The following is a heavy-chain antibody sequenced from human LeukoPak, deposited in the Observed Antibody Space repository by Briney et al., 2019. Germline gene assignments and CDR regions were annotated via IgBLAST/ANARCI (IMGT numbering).Heavy chain of an antibody. CDR3: ARGPEPERFDY. D-gene: IGHD1-1*01. CDR1: DYTFTTYV. V-gene: IGHV1-69*05. J-gene: IGHJ4*02. Sequence: GASVKVSYKASDYTFTTYVFSWVRQAPGQGLEWMGGIIPIFGTTNYAQKFQGRVTIITDESTSTAYMELSSLRSEDTAVYYCARGPEPERFDYWGQGTLVTVSS. CDR2: IIPIFGTT.